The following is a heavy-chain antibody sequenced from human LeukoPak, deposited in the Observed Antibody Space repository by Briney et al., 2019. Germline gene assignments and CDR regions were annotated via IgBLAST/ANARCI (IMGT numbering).Heavy chain of an antibody. Sequence: SETLSLTCTVSGGSISSTSYYWGWIRQPPGKGLEWVGSIYYSGSTYYNPSLKSRVTISVDTSRNQFSLRLSSVTAADTAVYYCTQGAGWLIDYWGQGILVSVSS. CDR1: GGSISSTSYY. J-gene: IGHJ4*02. V-gene: IGHV4-39*07. D-gene: IGHD3-16*01. CDR3: TQGAGWLIDY. CDR2: IYYSGST.